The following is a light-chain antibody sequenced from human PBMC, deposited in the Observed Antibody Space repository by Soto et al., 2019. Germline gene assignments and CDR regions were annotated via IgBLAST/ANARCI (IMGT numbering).Light chain of an antibody. J-gene: IGKJ4*01. CDR3: QQVYVYPST. CDR1: QSIRNW. Sequence: IKVNKSPSAGSASVGDRVTITCRASQSIRNWLAWYQQKPGKAPKLLIYDASALPRGVPSRFSGSGSGTEFTLTISSLQPEDFATYYCQQVYVYPSTFGGGTKVDIK. CDR2: DAS. V-gene: IGKV1-5*01.